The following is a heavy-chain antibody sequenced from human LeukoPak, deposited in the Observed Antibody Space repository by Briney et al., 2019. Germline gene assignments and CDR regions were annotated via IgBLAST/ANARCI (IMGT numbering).Heavy chain of an antibody. V-gene: IGHV1-69*05. Sequence: SVKVSCKASGGTFSSYAISWVRQAPGQGLEWMGGIIPIFGTANYAQKFQGRVTITTDESTSTAYMELSSLRSEDTAVYYCARRKDDYGGNFRGRNWYFDLWGRGTLVTVSS. D-gene: IGHD4-23*01. J-gene: IGHJ2*01. CDR2: IIPIFGTA. CDR1: GGTFSSYA. CDR3: ARRKDDYGGNFRGRNWYFDL.